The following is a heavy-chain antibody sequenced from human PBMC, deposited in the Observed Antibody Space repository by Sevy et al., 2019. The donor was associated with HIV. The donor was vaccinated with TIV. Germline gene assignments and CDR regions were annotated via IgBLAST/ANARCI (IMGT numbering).Heavy chain of an antibody. J-gene: IGHJ5*02. CDR2: ISGYNGYT. CDR1: GYSFTNYG. CDR3: AKEGKNITSWFDP. Sequence: ASVKVSCKASGYSFTNYGIGWVRQAPGQGLEWMGWISGYNGYTNYAQNLQGRVTMTTDTSTSTAYMELRRLRSDDTAIYYCAKEGKNITSWFDPWGQGTLVTVSS. V-gene: IGHV1-18*01. D-gene: IGHD3-10*01.